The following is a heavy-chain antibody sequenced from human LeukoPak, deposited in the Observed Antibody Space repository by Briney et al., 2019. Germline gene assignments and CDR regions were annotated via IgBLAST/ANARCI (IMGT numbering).Heavy chain of an antibody. CDR2: IRYDGSNK. J-gene: IGHJ4*02. Sequence: GGPLRLSCAASGFTFSSYGMHWVRQAPGKGLEWVAFIRYDGSNKYYADSVKGRFTISRDNSKNTLYLQMNSLRAEDTAVYYCAKEGDSYGLLSYYFDYWGQGTLVTVSS. D-gene: IGHD5-18*01. V-gene: IGHV3-30*02. CDR1: GFTFSSYG. CDR3: AKEGDSYGLLSYYFDY.